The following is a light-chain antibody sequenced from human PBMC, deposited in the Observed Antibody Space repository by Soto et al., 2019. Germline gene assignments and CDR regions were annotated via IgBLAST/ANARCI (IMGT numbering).Light chain of an antibody. Sequence: EIVLTQSPGTLSLSPGETVTLTCRASPGLGDYYLAWYRQKPGQPPRLLIYGAFNRATGIPDRFTGSGSGTDFTLIISRLEPEDFAVYYCQQYGTSPYTFGLGTKLEIK. CDR1: PGLGDYY. CDR2: GAF. CDR3: QQYGTSPYT. V-gene: IGKV3-20*01. J-gene: IGKJ2*01.